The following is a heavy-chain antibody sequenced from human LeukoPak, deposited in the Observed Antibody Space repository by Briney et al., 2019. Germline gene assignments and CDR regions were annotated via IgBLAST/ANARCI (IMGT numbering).Heavy chain of an antibody. J-gene: IGHJ4*02. V-gene: IGHV4-59*12. CDR3: AREVLYCGGDCPTGYFDY. Sequence: SETLSLTCTVSGGSISSYYWSWIRQPPGKGLEWIGYIYYSGSTNYNPSLKSRVTISADTSKNQFSLKLSSVTAADTAVYYCAREVLYCGGDCPTGYFDYWGQGTLVTVSS. CDR2: IYYSGST. CDR1: GGSISSYY. D-gene: IGHD2-21*01.